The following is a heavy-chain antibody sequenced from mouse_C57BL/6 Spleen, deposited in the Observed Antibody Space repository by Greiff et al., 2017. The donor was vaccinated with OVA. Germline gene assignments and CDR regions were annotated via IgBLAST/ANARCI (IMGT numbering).Heavy chain of an antibody. CDR2: IDPSDSYT. CDR1: GYTFTSYL. D-gene: IGHD4-1*01. CDR3: ALTGTRYATDY. Sequence: VQLQQPGAELVMPGASVKLSCKASGYTFTSYLMHWVKQRPGQGLEWIGEIDPSDSYTNYNQKFKGKSTLTVDKSSSTAYMQLSSLTSEDSAVYYCALTGTRYATDYWGQGTSVTVSS. V-gene: IGHV1-69*01. J-gene: IGHJ4*01.